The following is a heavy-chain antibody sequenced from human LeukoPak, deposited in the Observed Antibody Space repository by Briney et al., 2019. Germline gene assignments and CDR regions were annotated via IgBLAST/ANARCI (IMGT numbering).Heavy chain of an antibody. CDR3: ARTVVGKCRSGGSCSNWFDP. CDR1: GYTFTSYG. V-gene: IGHV1-18*01. Sequence: GASVKVSCKASGYTFTSYGISWVRQAPGQGLEWMGWISAYNGNTNYAQKLQGRVTMTTDTSTSTAYMELRSLRSDDTAVYYCARTVVGKCRSGGSCSNWFDPWAQGTLVTVSS. CDR2: ISAYNGNT. D-gene: IGHD2-15*01. J-gene: IGHJ5*02.